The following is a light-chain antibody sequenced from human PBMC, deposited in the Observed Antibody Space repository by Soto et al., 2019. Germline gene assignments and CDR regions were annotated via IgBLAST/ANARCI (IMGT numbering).Light chain of an antibody. CDR3: QQYCNSPFT. CDR2: GAS. CDR1: QSVTGSK. Sequence: EIVLTQSPGPLSLSPGTRATLSCRASQSVTGSKLAWYQQRPGQAPRLLIYGASTRATDIPARFSGSGSGTNYTLTISGLEPEDFALYCCQQYCNSPFTFGQGTKLDIK. V-gene: IGKV3-20*01. J-gene: IGKJ2*01.